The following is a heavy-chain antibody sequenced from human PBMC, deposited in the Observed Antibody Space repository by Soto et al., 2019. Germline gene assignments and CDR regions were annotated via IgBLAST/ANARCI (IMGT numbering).Heavy chain of an antibody. CDR2: ISSSSSTI. J-gene: IGHJ4*02. D-gene: IGHD3-9*01. Sequence: EVQLVESGGGLVQPGGSLRLSCAASGFTFSSYSMNWVRQAPGKGLEWVSYISSSSSTIYYADSVKGRFTISRDNAKNSLYLQMNSLRAEDTAVYYCARQRYFDWLSPEWDWGQGTLVTVSS. CDR1: GFTFSSYS. V-gene: IGHV3-48*01. CDR3: ARQRYFDWLSPEWD.